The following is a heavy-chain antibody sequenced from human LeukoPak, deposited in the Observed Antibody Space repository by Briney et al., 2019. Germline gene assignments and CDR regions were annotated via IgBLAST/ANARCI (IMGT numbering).Heavy chain of an antibody. CDR2: IHYSGNT. V-gene: IGHV4-59*01. CDR1: GGSIGTNY. Sequence: SETLSLTCTVSGGSIGTNYWSWIRQPPGKGLEWVGYIHYSGNTDYNPYLKGRVTMSIDTSKKQFSLQLSSVTAADTAAYYCARVYTSAWTHDYWGQGTLVTVSS. D-gene: IGHD6-19*01. CDR3: ARVYTSAWTHDY. J-gene: IGHJ4*02.